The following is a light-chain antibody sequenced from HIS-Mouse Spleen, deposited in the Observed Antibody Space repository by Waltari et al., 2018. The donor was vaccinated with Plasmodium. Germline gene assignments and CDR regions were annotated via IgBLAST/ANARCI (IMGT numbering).Light chain of an antibody. CDR3: YSTDSSGNHRV. V-gene: IGLV3-10*01. Sequence: SYELTQPPSVSVSPGQTARITCSGDALPKKYAYWYQQKSGQDPVLVSDEDSKRPSGSPERFSGSSSGTMATLTISGAQVEDEADYYCYSTDSSGNHRVFGGGTKLTVL. CDR1: ALPKKY. CDR2: EDS. J-gene: IGLJ3*02.